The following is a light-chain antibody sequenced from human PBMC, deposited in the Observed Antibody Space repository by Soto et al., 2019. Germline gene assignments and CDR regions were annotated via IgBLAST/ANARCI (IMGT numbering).Light chain of an antibody. Sequence: EIVLTQSPGTLSLSPGERATLSCRASQSVSSSYLAWYQQKPGQAPRLLIYGASSRATGIPDRFSGSGSETDFTLTISRLERKDFAEYYCYEYDSSPIIFGGGTKVEIK. CDR3: YEYDSSPII. CDR1: QSVSSSY. J-gene: IGKJ4*01. V-gene: IGKV3-20*01. CDR2: GAS.